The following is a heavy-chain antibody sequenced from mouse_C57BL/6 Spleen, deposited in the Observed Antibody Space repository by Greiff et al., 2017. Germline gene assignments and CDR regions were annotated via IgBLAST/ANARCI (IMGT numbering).Heavy chain of an antibody. CDR2: IDPSDSET. D-gene: IGHD1-1*01. V-gene: IGHV1-52*01. J-gene: IGHJ3*01. CDR1: GYTFTSYW. CDR3: ARSPHYYGSSPWFAY. Sequence: QVQLQQPGAELVRPGSSVKLSCKASGYTFTSYWMHWVKQRPIQGLECIGNIDPSDSETHYNQKFKDKATLTVDKSSSTAYMQLSSLTSEDSAVYYCARSPHYYGSSPWFAYWGQGTLVTVSA.